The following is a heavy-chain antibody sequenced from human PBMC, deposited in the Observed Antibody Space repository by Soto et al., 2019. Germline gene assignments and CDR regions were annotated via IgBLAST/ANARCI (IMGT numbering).Heavy chain of an antibody. J-gene: IGHJ5*02. Sequence: ASVKVSCKVSGYTLTELSMHWVRQAPGKGLEWMGGFDPEDGETIYAQKFQGRVTMTEDTSTDTAYIELSSLRSEDTAVYYCATYAIIAVALDPWGQGTLDTVSS. D-gene: IGHD6-19*01. V-gene: IGHV1-24*01. CDR2: FDPEDGET. CDR3: ATYAIIAVALDP. CDR1: GYTLTELS.